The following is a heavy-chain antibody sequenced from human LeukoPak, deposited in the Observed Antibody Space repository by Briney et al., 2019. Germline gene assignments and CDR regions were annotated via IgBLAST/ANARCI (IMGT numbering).Heavy chain of an antibody. CDR1: GFTFSSYG. V-gene: IGHV3-33*01. J-gene: IGHJ5*02. D-gene: IGHD1/OR15-1a*01. CDR3: TRAAGITETSRENWFDP. CDR2: IWHDGNRK. Sequence: GGSLRLSCAASGFTFSSYGMHWVRRAPGKGLEWVASIWHDGNRKYHADSVEGRFTISRDNSKNTVYVQMNSLRADDTAVYYCTRAAGITETSRENWFDPWGQGTLVIVSS.